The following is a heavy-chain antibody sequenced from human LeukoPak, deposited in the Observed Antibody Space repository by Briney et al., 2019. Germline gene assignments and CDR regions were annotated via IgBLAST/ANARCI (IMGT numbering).Heavy chain of an antibody. CDR2: INHSGST. D-gene: IGHD2-15*01. CDR1: GGSFSGYY. CDR3: ARQGDLGYCSGGSCYSEY. J-gene: IGHJ4*02. Sequence: SETLSLTCAVYGGSFSGYYWSWLRQPPGKGLEWIGEINHSGSTNYNPSLKSRVTISVDTSKNQFSLKLSSVTAADTAVYYCARQGDLGYCSGGSCYSEYWGQGTLVTVSS. V-gene: IGHV4-34*01.